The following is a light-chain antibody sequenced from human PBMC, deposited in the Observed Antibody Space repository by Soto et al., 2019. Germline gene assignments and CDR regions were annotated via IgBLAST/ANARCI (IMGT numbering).Light chain of an antibody. Sequence: EIVMTQSPSTLSVSPGERATLSCRASQSVSSKLAWYQQKPGQAPRLLIYGASTRATDIPARFSGSGSGIEFPLTISGLQSEDFAIYYCQQYNNWPPYTFGQRTKLEIK. V-gene: IGKV3-15*01. CDR1: QSVSSK. J-gene: IGKJ2*01. CDR2: GAS. CDR3: QQYNNWPPYT.